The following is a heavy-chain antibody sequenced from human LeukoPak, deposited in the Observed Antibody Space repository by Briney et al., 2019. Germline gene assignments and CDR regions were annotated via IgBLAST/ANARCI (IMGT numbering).Heavy chain of an antibody. CDR1: GYTFTSYY. D-gene: IGHD2-15*01. CDR2: INPSGGST. CDR3: ARSGGKTSNRGYCSGGSCYPASYYYYYGMDV. V-gene: IGHV1-46*01. J-gene: IGHJ6*02. Sequence: ASVKVSCKASGYTFTSYYMHWVRQAPGQGLEWMGIINPSGGSTSYAQKFQGRVTMTRDTSTSTVYMELSSLRAEDTAVYYCARSGGKTSNRGYCSGGSCYPASYYYYYGMDVWGQGTTVTVSS.